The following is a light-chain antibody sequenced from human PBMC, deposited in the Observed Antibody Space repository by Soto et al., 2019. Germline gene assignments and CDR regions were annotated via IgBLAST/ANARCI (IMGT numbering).Light chain of an antibody. CDR3: QQSYKTPLT. J-gene: IGKJ4*01. CDR1: QTISIF. Sequence: DIQMAQSPSSLSASVGDRVRITCRASQTISIFLNWYQHKPGNPPTLLIYTASSLQSGVPSRFSGSGSGTDFTLTISSLQPEDFATYYCQQSYKTPLTFGGGTKVDI. CDR2: TAS. V-gene: IGKV1-39*01.